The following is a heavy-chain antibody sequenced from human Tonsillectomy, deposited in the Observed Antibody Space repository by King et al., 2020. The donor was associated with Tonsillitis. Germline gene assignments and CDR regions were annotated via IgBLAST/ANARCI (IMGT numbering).Heavy chain of an antibody. CDR2: TRNDGNKK. CDR1: GFTFSSYG. V-gene: IGHV3-30*02. CDR3: AKESTSSYGSAIDY. D-gene: IGHD3-10*01. Sequence: VQLVESGGGVVQPGGSLRLSCAASGFTFSSYGMHWVRQAPGKGLEWVAFTRNDGNKKYYADSVKGRFTISRDNSKNTLYLQLNSLRAEDTAVYYCAKESTSSYGSAIDYWGQGTLGSVAA. J-gene: IGHJ4*02.